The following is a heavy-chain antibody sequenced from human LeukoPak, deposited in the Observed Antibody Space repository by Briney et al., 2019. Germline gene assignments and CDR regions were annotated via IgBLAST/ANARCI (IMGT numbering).Heavy chain of an antibody. Sequence: SSETLSLTCAVSSGSISSSTWWSWVRQPPGKGLEWIGEINHSGNTHYTPSLKSRVTISVDTSDNKFSLKMISVTAADAAVYYCALGYNDIWELWGRGTLVTVSS. CDR3: ALGYNDIWEL. CDR2: INHSGNT. V-gene: IGHV4-4*02. CDR1: SGSISSSTW. J-gene: IGHJ4*02. D-gene: IGHD5-24*01.